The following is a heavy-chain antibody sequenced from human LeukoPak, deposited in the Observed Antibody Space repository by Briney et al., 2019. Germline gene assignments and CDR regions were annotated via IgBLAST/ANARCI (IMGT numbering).Heavy chain of an antibody. CDR3: ATYRQVLLPFES. D-gene: IGHD2-8*02. CDR1: GFTFSTFA. CDR2: IFPSGGEI. Sequence: GGSLRFSCAASGFTFSTFAMIWVRQPPGKGLEWVSSIFPSGGEIHYADSVRGRFTISRDNSKSSLSLQMNSLRAEDTAIYYCATYRQVLLPFESWGQGTLVTVSS. V-gene: IGHV3-23*01. J-gene: IGHJ4*02.